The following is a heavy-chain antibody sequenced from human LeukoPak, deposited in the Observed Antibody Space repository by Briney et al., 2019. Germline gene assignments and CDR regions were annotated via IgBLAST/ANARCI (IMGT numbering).Heavy chain of an antibody. J-gene: IGHJ4*02. Sequence: KPSETLSPTCTVSGGSISSSSYYWGWIRQPPGKGLEWIGSIYYSGSTYYNPSLKSRVTISVDTSKNQFSLKLSSVTAADTAVYYCASNRRGRAMVKSRFDYWGQGTLVTVSS. CDR1: GGSISSSSYY. D-gene: IGHD5-18*01. CDR2: IYYSGST. V-gene: IGHV4-39*01. CDR3: ASNRRGRAMVKSRFDY.